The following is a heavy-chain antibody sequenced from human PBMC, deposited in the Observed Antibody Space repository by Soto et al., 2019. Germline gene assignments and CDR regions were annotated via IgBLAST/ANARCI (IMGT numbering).Heavy chain of an antibody. CDR2: IYSGGST. CDR3: ASEITGGRMDV. Sequence: EVQLVESGGGLVQPGGSLRLSCAASGFTVSSNYMSWVRQAPGKGLEWVSVIYSGGSTYYADSVKGRFTISRDNSKNTLYLQMNSLRAEATAVSYCASEITGGRMDVWGKGTTVTVSS. V-gene: IGHV3-66*01. J-gene: IGHJ6*04. D-gene: IGHD1-20*01. CDR1: GFTVSSNY.